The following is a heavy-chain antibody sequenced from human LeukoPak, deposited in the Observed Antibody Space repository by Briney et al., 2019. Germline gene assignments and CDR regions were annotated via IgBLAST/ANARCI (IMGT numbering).Heavy chain of an antibody. CDR3: ARDSDGSGSYHY. J-gene: IGHJ4*02. V-gene: IGHV3-7*01. D-gene: IGHD3-10*01. CDR2: IKQDGSEK. CDR1: RFTFSSYW. Sequence: GGSLRLSCVASRFTFSSYWMSWVRQAPGKGLEWVANIKQDGSEKYYVDSVKGRFTISRDNAKNSLYLQMNSLRAEDTAVYYCARDSDGSGSYHYWGQGTLVTVSS.